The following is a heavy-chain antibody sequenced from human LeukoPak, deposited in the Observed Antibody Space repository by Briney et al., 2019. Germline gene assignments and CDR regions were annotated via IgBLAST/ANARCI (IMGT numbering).Heavy chain of an antibody. Sequence: PGGSLRLSCAASGFTFSSYGMNWVRQAPGKGLEWVSYISSSSSTIYYADSVKGRFTITRDNAKNSLYLQMNSLRAEDTAVYYCARVGGVRGVDFDYWGQGTLVTVSS. D-gene: IGHD3-10*01. CDR2: ISSSSSTI. V-gene: IGHV3-48*01. J-gene: IGHJ4*02. CDR1: GFTFSSYG. CDR3: ARVGGVRGVDFDY.